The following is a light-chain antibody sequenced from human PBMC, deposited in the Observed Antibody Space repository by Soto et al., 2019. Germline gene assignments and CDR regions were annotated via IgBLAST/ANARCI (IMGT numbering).Light chain of an antibody. J-gene: IGKJ1*01. CDR2: GAS. V-gene: IGKV1-5*01. CDR3: QKHNCNQRR. Sequence: DIQMTQSPSTLSASVGGRVTITCGASQSVGTWVACYQQKPGKAPRLLSYGASNLEIDVPSRFSGSAYGKKHTLTIPIPHPDDFATYFCQKHNCNQRRLGRGRTVDIK. CDR1: QSVGTW.